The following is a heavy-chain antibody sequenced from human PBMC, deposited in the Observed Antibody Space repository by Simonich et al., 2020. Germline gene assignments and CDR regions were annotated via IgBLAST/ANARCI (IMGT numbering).Heavy chain of an antibody. CDR3: ARARYCSSTSCYNWFDP. J-gene: IGHJ5*02. D-gene: IGHD2-2*01. V-gene: IGHV1-8*03. Sequence: QVQLVQSGAEVKKPGASVKVSCKASGYTFTSYDIHWVRQATGQGLAWMGWMNPNTGNPGYEQKFPGRGTITRNHSISTAYMELSSLRSEDTAVYYCARARYCSSTSCYNWFDPWGQGTLVTVSS. CDR1: GYTFTSYD. CDR2: MNPNTGNP.